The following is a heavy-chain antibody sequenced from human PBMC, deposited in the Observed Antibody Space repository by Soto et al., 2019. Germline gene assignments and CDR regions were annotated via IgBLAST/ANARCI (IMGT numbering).Heavy chain of an antibody. J-gene: IGHJ3*02. CDR2: FDPEDGET. CDR3: ATGTGWYDAFDI. Sequence: ASVKVSCKVSGYTLTELSMHWVREAPGKGLEWMGGFDPEDGETIYAQKFQGRVTMTEDTSTDTAYMELSSLRSEDTAVYYCATGTGWYDAFDIWGQGTMVTVSS. CDR1: GYTLTELS. V-gene: IGHV1-24*01. D-gene: IGHD6-19*01.